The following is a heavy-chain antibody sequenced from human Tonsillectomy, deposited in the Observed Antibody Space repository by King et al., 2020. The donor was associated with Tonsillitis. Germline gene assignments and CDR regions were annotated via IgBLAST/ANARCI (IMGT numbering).Heavy chain of an antibody. V-gene: IGHV3-9*01. J-gene: IGHJ4*02. D-gene: IGHD3-10*01. CDR2: ISWNGDSI. CDR1: GFTFDDYV. CDR3: AKRGFRGSGSYYNALFDY. Sequence: DVQLVESGGGLVQPGRSLRLSCAASGFTFDDYVMHWVRHAPGKGLEWVSGISWNGDSIGYADSVKGRFTISRDNAKNSLYLQMNSLRPEDTALYYCAKRGFRGSGSYYNALFDYWGQGTLVTVSS.